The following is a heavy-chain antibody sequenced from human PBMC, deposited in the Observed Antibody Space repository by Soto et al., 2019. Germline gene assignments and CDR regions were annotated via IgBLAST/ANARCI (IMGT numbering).Heavy chain of an antibody. CDR2: IFYSGIT. CDR1: DGSISNYY. Sequence: SETLSLTCTVSDGSISNYYWSWIRQPPGKGLEWIGYIFYSGITNYNPSLKSRVTISVDTSNNQFSLKLSSVTAADTAVYYCARAGWSDSWYFDYWGQGSLVTVSS. CDR3: ARAGWSDSWYFDY. V-gene: IGHV4-59*01. J-gene: IGHJ4*02. D-gene: IGHD6-13*01.